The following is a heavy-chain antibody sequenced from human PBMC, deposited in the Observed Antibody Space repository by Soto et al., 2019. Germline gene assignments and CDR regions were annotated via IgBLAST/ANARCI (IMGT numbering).Heavy chain of an antibody. D-gene: IGHD3-16*01. CDR1: GFTFINSA. Sequence: QMQLVQSGPEVKKPGTSVKVSCKASGFTFINSAVQWVRQARGQRLEWIEWIVVGSGNINYAQKFQERLTITRDMSTSTAYMELSSLRSEDTAAYYCAAAQGWKLLGGAGYWGQGTLVTVSS. CDR2: IVVGSGNI. CDR3: AAAQGWKLLGGAGY. V-gene: IGHV1-58*01. J-gene: IGHJ4*02.